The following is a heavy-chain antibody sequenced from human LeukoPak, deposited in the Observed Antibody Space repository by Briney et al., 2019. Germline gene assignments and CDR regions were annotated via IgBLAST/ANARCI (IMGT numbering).Heavy chain of an antibody. CDR3: ARGDVAARTRD. V-gene: IGHV4-34*01. CDR2: INRGGST. J-gene: IGHJ4*02. D-gene: IGHD6-6*01. CDR1: GGSFSGYY. Sequence: PSETLSLTCAVYGGSFSGYYWTWIRQPPGKGLEWIGEINRGGSTNYNSSLKSRVTISGDTSKNQFSLRLSSVTAADTAVYYCARGDVAARTRDWGQGTLVTVSS.